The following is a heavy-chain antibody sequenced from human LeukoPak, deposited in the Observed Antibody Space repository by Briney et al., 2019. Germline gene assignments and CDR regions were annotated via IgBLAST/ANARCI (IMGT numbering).Heavy chain of an antibody. CDR3: ARHGGTLDYFDY. CDR1: GGSISTYY. D-gene: IGHD1-26*01. V-gene: IGHV4-59*08. J-gene: IGHJ4*02. Sequence: PSETLSLTCNVSGGSISTYYWSWIRQPPGKGLEWIGYISDGGVTSYNPSLKGRVTTSVDSPKNRFSLRLTSLTAVDTALYYCARHGGTLDYFDYWGPGSLVTVSS. CDR2: ISDGGVT.